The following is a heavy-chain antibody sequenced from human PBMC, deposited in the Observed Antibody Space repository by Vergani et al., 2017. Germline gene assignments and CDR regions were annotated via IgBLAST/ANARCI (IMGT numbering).Heavy chain of an antibody. J-gene: IGHJ4*02. V-gene: IGHV4-59*01. CDR1: GGSISSYY. CDR2: IYYSGIT. D-gene: IGHD6-19*01. CDR3: AIDSSGWYYFDY. Sequence: QVQLQESGPGLVKPSETLSLTCTVSGGSISSYYWSWIRQPPGKGLEWIGYIYYSGITNYNPSLKSRVTISVDTSKNQFSLKLSSVTAADTAVYYCAIDSSGWYYFDYWGQGTLVTVSS.